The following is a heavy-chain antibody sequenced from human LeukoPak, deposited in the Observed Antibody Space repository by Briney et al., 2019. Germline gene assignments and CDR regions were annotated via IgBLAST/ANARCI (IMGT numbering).Heavy chain of an antibody. V-gene: IGHV3-48*02. CDR1: GFTFSDYS. CDR2: ISGSSTTI. CDR3: ARERVIAAAGDGFDS. Sequence: AGSLRLSCAASGFTFSDYSMNWVRQAPGKGLEWVSYISGSSTTIFYADSVKGRFTISRDNAKNSLFLQMNGLRDEDTALYYCARERVIAAAGDGFDSWGQGTLVTVSS. D-gene: IGHD2-21*01. J-gene: IGHJ4*02.